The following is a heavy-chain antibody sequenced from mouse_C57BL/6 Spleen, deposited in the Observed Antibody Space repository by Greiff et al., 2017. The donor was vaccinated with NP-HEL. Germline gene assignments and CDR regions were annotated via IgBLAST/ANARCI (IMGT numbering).Heavy chain of an antibody. J-gene: IGHJ4*01. D-gene: IGHD2-1*01. CDR3: TRDGDGNYPYAMDY. CDR2: ISSGGDYI. Sequence: DVKLVESGEGLVQPGGSLKLSCAASGFTFSSYAMSWVRQTPEKRLEWVAYISSGGDYIYYADTVKGRFTISRDNARNTLYLQMSSLKSEDTAMYYCTRDGDGNYPYAMDYWGQGTSVTVSS. V-gene: IGHV5-9-1*02. CDR1: GFTFSSYA.